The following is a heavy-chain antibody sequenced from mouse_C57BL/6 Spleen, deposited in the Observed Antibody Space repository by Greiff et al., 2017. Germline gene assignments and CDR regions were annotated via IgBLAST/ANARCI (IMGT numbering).Heavy chain of an antibody. CDR2: ISDGGSYT. CDR3: ARDYKNDY. Sequence: DVMLVESGGGLVKPGGSLKLSCAASGFTFSSYAMSWVRQTPEKRLEWVATISDGGSYTYYPDNVKGRFTISRDNAKNNLYLQMSHLKSEDTAMYYCARDYKNDYRGQGTTLTVSS. CDR1: GFTFSSYA. J-gene: IGHJ2*01. D-gene: IGHD1-3*01. V-gene: IGHV5-4*01.